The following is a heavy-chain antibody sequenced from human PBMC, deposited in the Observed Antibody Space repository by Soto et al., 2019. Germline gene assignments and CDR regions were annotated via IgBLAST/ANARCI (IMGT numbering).Heavy chain of an antibody. CDR2: IWSDGNSQ. V-gene: IGHV3-33*01. CDR1: GIPFSASG. J-gene: IGHJ4*02. CDR3: ARDKGVTCIDQ. Sequence: QVQLVESGGGVVQPGRSLRLSCAASGIPFSASGMHWVRQAPGKGLEWVAMIWSDGNSQYYADSVKGRFTISGDNTRNTVYLHMDSPGVEDTAVYFCARDKGVTCIDQWGQGTRVAVSS. D-gene: IGHD5-18*01.